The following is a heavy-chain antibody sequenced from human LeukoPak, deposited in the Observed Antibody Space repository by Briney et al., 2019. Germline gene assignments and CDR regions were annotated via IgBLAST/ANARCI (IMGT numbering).Heavy chain of an antibody. D-gene: IGHD6-13*01. J-gene: IGHJ4*02. CDR3: ARLDDRAARIAVGRSSTWSSRRGFDY. CDR1: GGSISSYY. V-gene: IGHV4-59*08. CDR2: IYYSGCT. Sequence: KPSETLSLTCTVSGGSISSYYWSWIRQPPGKGLEWIGYIYYSGCTNYDPSLKSRVTISVDTSKNQFSLKLNSVTAADTAVYYCARLDDRAARIAVGRSSTWSSRRGFDYWGQGTLVTVSS.